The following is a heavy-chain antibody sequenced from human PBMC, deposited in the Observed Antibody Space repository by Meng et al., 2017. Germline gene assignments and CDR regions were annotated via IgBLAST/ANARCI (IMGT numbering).Heavy chain of an antibody. CDR3: ARDSCTGGICYRGSFDY. CDR1: EYTLTSYA. Sequence: QFWFVQAGARGQRPGASVKVSCKASEYTLTSYAMHWVRQAPGQSLEWMGWLNAGNGDTKYSQKFQGRVTITRDSSASTAYMELSSLRSEDTAVYYCARDSCTGGICYRGSFDYWAQGTLVTVSS. J-gene: IGHJ4*02. V-gene: IGHV1-3*01. CDR2: LNAGNGDT. D-gene: IGHD2-15*01.